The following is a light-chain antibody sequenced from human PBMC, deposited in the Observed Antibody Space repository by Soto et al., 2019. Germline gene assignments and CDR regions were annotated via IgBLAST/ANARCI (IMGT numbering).Light chain of an antibody. CDR3: QQYGSSPPVT. J-gene: IGKJ4*01. Sequence: EIVMTRSPATLAVSPGESATLSCRASQSVSSNLAWYQQKPGQAPRLLIYGASSRATGIPDRFSGSGSGTDFTLTISRLEPDDFAVYYCQQYGSSPPVTFGGGTKVDIK. CDR2: GAS. CDR1: QSVSSN. V-gene: IGKV3-20*01.